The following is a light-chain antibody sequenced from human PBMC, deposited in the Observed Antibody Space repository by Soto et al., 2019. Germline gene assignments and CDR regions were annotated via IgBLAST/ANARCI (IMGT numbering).Light chain of an antibody. Sequence: DIQMTQSTATLSVSVGDRVTITCGASQSISSWLAWYQQKPGKAPKLLTYDASSLESGVPSRFSGSGSGTEFTLTISSLQPDDFATYYCQQYNSYTWTFGQGTKVDI. CDR3: QQYNSYTWT. V-gene: IGKV1-5*01. CDR1: QSISSW. J-gene: IGKJ1*01. CDR2: DAS.